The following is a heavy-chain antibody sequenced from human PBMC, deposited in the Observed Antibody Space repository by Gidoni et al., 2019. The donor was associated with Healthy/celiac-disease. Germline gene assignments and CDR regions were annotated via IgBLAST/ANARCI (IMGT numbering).Heavy chain of an antibody. D-gene: IGHD6-13*01. J-gene: IGHJ4*02. CDR2: IKSKTDGGTT. CDR1: GFTFSNAW. CDR3: TTGGRLPKSVQQLVREDFDY. V-gene: IGHV3-15*01. Sequence: EVQLVESGGGLVKPGGSLSISCAASGFTFSNAWMSWVRQAPGKGLEWVGRIKSKTDGGTTDYAAPVKGRFTISRDDSKNTLYLQMNSLKTEDTAVYYCTTGGRLPKSVQQLVREDFDYWGQGTLVTVSS.